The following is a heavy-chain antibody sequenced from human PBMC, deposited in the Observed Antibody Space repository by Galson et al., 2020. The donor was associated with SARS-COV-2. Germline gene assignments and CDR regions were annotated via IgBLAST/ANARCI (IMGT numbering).Heavy chain of an antibody. D-gene: IGHD2-21*01. Sequence: TGGSLRLSCAASGLSVTIDSLSWVRQAPGKGLEWVSILYSVDDTYYVDSVKGRFTMSRHTSENTVYLQMNSLRSEDTAVYYCARLNEAYCGTNCYPGFDYWGQGTLVTVSS. CDR2: LYSVDDT. CDR3: ARLNEAYCGTNCYPGFDY. CDR1: GLSVTIDS. V-gene: IGHV3-53*04. J-gene: IGHJ4*02.